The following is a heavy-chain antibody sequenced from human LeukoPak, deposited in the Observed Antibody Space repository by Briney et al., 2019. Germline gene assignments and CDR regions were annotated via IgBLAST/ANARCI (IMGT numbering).Heavy chain of an antibody. CDR3: AKDPEASSWSFLDY. Sequence: PGGSLILSCAASGFTFSSYGMHWVRQAPGKGLEWVAVIWYDGSNKYYADSVKGRFTISRDNSKNTLYLQMNSLRAEDTAVYYCAKDPEASSWSFLDYWGQGTLVTVSS. CDR1: GFTFSSYG. V-gene: IGHV3-33*06. J-gene: IGHJ4*02. CDR2: IWYDGSNK. D-gene: IGHD6-13*01.